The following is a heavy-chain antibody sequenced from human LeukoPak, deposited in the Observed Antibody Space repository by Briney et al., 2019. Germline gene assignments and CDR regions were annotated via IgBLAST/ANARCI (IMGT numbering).Heavy chain of an antibody. Sequence: GASVRVSCKASGYTFTSYDINWVRQAAGQGLEWMGWMNPNSGNTGYAQKFQGRVTMTSNTSISTAYMELSSLRSEDTAVYYCALSVDAFDIWGQGTMVTVSS. CDR1: GYTFTSYD. V-gene: IGHV1-8*01. CDR3: ALSVDAFDI. J-gene: IGHJ3*02. D-gene: IGHD2/OR15-2a*01. CDR2: MNPNSGNT.